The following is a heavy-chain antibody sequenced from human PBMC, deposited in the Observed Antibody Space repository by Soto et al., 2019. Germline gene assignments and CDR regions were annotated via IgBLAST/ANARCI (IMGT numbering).Heavy chain of an antibody. D-gene: IGHD3-10*01. CDR1: GVTFSSHG. J-gene: IGHJ5*02. Sequence: QVQLVESGGGVVQPGRSLRLSCAASGVTFSSHGMNWVRQAPGKGLEWVAVIWYDGSTKYYADSVKGRFTISRDNSKNALDMQMSSLRDGDTAVYYCARGGHYGSGKAGWFDPWGQGTLGTVSS. V-gene: IGHV3-33*01. CDR3: ARGGHYGSGKAGWFDP. CDR2: IWYDGSTK.